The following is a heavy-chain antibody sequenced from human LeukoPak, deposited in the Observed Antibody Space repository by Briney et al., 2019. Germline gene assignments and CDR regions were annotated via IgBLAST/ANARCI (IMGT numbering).Heavy chain of an antibody. CDR1: GYSFTSYW. V-gene: IGHV5-51*01. J-gene: IGHJ1*01. CDR2: IYPGDSDT. Sequence: VESLKISCKSSGYSFTSYWIGWVRQMPGKDLEWMGIIYPGDSDTRYSPSFQGQVTISADKSISTAYLQWSSLKASDTAMYYCARHGDIVATMGYFQHWGQGTLVTVSS. CDR3: ARHGDIVATMGYFQH. D-gene: IGHD5-12*01.